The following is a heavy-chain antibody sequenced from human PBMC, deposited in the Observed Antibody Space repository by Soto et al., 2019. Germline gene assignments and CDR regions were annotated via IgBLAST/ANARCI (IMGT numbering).Heavy chain of an antibody. J-gene: IGHJ4*02. CDR3: TRYYYESSGYYVY. V-gene: IGHV3-49*04. Sequence: GGSLILSCTVSGGPFRGYAVTWVRPGQWKGLEWVGFIRSEADGGATDYAEFVKGRITISRDDSNSITYLEINSLQIEDTAVYYCTRYYYESSGYYVYWGQGQLVIVS. CDR1: GGPFRGYA. CDR2: IRSEADGGAT. D-gene: IGHD3-22*01.